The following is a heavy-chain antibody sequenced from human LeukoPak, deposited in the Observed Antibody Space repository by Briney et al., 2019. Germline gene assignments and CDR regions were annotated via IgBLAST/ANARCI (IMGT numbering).Heavy chain of an antibody. V-gene: IGHV1-8*01. CDR2: MNPNSGKT. CDR3: ARDGSSSWYYYYYYGMDV. D-gene: IGHD6-13*01. J-gene: IGHJ6*02. Sequence: ASVKVSCKASGYTFTSYDINWVRQATGQGLEWMGWMNPNSGKTGYAQKFQGRVTMTRNTSISTAYMELSSLRSEDTAVYYCARDGSSSWYYYYYYGMDVWGQGTTVTVSS. CDR1: GYTFTSYD.